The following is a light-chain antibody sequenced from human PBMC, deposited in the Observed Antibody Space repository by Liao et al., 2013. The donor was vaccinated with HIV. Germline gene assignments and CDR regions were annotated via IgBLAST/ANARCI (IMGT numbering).Light chain of an antibody. V-gene: IGLV3-1*01. J-gene: IGLJ2*01. Sequence: SYELTQPPSVSVSPGQTASITCSGDKLGNKYASWYQQKPGQSPLLVIYQDTKRPSGIPERFSGSNSGNTATLTISGTQAMDEADYYCQAWDSSTPSVVFGGGTSLTVL. CDR1: KLGNKY. CDR2: QDT. CDR3: QAWDSSTPSVV.